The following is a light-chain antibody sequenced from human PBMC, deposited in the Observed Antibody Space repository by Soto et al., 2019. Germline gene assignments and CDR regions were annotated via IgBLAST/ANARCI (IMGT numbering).Light chain of an antibody. CDR2: SNY. CDR3: SAWDASLNGYV. CDR1: SSNIGSKT. V-gene: IGLV1-44*01. J-gene: IGLJ1*01. Sequence: QSVLTQPPSASGTPGQRGTISCSGSSSNIGSKTVNWYQQLPGTAPKLLIYSNYQRPSGVPDRFSGSKSGTSASLAISGLQPEDEADYYCSAWDASLNGYVFGTGTKVTVL.